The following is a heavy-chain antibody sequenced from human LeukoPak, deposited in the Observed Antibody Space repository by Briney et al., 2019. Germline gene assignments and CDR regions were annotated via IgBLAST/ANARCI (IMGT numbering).Heavy chain of an antibody. CDR3: ARATDYYYYYMDV. CDR2: INNSGAT. V-gene: IGHV4-34*01. J-gene: IGHJ6*03. Sequence: PSETLSLTCAVYGGSFSGYYWSWIRQPPGKGLEWIGEINNSGATNYNPSLKSRVTISVDTSKNQFSLKLSSVTAADTAVYYCARATDYYYYYMDVWGKGTTVTVSS. CDR1: GGSFSGYY.